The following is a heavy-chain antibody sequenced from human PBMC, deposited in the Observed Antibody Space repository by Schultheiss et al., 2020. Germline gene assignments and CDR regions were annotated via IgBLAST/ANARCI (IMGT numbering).Heavy chain of an antibody. V-gene: IGHV4-4*07. J-gene: IGHJ6*03. CDR1: GGSISSYY. CDR2: IYTSGST. Sequence: SETLSLTCTVSGGSISSYYWSWIRQPAGKGLEWIGRIYTSGSTNYNPSLKSRVTMSVDTSKNQFSLKLSSVTAADTAVYYCATSGSYDYYYYYMDVWGKGTTVTVFS. D-gene: IGHD1-26*01. CDR3: ATSGSYDYYYYYMDV.